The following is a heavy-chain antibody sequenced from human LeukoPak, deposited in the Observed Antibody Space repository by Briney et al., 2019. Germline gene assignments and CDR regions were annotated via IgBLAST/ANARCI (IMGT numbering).Heavy chain of an antibody. D-gene: IGHD3-3*01. CDR3: AKDLEGYYDFWSGYLD. CDR1: GFTFSSYW. V-gene: IGHV3-7*03. Sequence: GGSLRLSCAASGFTFSSYWMSWVRQAPGKGLEWVANIKLDGSEKYYADSVKGRFTISRDNSKNTLYLQMNSLRAEDTAVYYCAKDLEGYYDFWSGYLDWGQGTLVTVSS. CDR2: IKLDGSEK. J-gene: IGHJ4*02.